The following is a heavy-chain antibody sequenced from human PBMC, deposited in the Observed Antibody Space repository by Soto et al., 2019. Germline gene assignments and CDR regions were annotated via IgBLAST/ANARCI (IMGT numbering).Heavy chain of an antibody. CDR3: TTQFLISSRKHPEDV. CDR2: LSGSSINT. CDR1: GFTFANYA. Sequence: RLSCEASGFTFANYAMTWVRQGPGKGLEWVSALSGSSINTYYADSVKGRFTISRDNSKNTLHLQMNSLRVDDTAVYYCTTQFLISSRKHPEDVWGQGTPVTVSS. J-gene: IGHJ6*02. V-gene: IGHV3-23*01.